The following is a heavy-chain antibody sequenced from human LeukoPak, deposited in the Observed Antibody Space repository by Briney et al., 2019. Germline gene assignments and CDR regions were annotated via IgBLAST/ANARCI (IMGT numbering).Heavy chain of an antibody. Sequence: GGSLRLSCVASGFAFSGYTMNWVRQVPGQGPEWVASISSGSSHMFYADCVKGRFIICRDKAKNGMYLHMNKQRGEDSAVYYCARDLLGXTTVTVFDSWGXG. J-gene: IGHJ4*01. CDR3: ARDLLGXTTVTVFDS. CDR2: ISSGSSHM. D-gene: IGHD4-17*01. V-gene: IGHV3-21*06. CDR1: GFAFSGYT.